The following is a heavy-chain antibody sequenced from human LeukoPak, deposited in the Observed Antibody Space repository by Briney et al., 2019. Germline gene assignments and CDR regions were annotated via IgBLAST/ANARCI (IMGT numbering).Heavy chain of an antibody. J-gene: IGHJ4*02. D-gene: IGHD6-13*01. V-gene: IGHV3-72*01. CDR3: VRVVTTRSGWYHFDN. CDR2: SATTKPNSCTT. CDR1: GFSIADHH. Sequence: GGSLRLSCAGAGFSIADHHMDWVRQAPGTGLEWIGRSATTKPNSCTTQYAASVRGRFPISRDDSQNSLYLHLNSLKTEDTAVYYCVRVVTTRSGWYHFDNWGLGTLVSVSS.